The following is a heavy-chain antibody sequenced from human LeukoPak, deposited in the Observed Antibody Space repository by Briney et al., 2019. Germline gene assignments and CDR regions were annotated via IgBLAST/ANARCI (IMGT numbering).Heavy chain of an antibody. V-gene: IGHV1-3*03. CDR2: INTGDGNT. CDR3: ARGLSGYSSSPGY. Sequence: GASVKVSCKASGYTFTDYPMHWVRQAPGQRLEWMGWINTGDGNTKYSQEVQGRITITRDTSASTAYMELSSLRAEDTAVYYCARGLSGYSSSPGYWGQGTLVTVSS. D-gene: IGHD6-6*01. CDR1: GYTFTDYP. J-gene: IGHJ4*02.